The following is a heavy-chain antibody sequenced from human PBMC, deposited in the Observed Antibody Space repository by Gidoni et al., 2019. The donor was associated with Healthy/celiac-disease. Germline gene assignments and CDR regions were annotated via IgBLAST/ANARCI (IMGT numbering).Heavy chain of an antibody. CDR2: INHSGST. V-gene: IGHV4-34*01. CDR1: GGSFSGYY. Sequence: QVQLQLSGAGLLNPSETLSLTCAVYGGSFSGYYWSWIRQPPGKGLEWIGEINHSGSTNYNPSLKSRVTISVDTSKNQFSLKLSSVTAADTAVYYCVRGDGDWRKSPIAAAGNCLGYWGQGTLVTVSS. J-gene: IGHJ4*02. D-gene: IGHD6-13*01. CDR3: VRGDGDWRKSPIAAAGNCLGY.